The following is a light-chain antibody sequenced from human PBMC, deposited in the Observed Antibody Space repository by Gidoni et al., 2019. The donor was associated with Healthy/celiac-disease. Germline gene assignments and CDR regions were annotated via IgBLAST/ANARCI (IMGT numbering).Light chain of an antibody. V-gene: IGLV2-11*01. CDR1: SSDVGGYND. J-gene: IGLJ1*01. Sequence: QYALTQPRSVSGAPGQSVTISCTGTSSDVGGYNDVSWYQQHPGKAPKLMIYDVSKRPSGVPDRFSGSKSGNTASLTISGLQAEDEADYYCCSYAGRYTYVFGTGTKVTVL. CDR2: DVS. CDR3: CSYAGRYTYV.